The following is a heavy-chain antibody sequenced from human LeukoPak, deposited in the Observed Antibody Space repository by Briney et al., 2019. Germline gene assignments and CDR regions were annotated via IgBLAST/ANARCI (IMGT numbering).Heavy chain of an antibody. CDR3: ARRVYSGYDQHAHFDY. CDR2: IYYSGST. Sequence: SETLSLTCTVSGGSISSSSYYWGWIRQPPGKGLEWIGSIYYSGSTYYNPSLKSRVTISVDTSKNQFSLKLSSVTAADTAVYYCARRVYSGYDQHAHFDYWGQGTLVTVSS. CDR1: GGSISSSSYY. J-gene: IGHJ4*02. D-gene: IGHD5-12*01. V-gene: IGHV4-39*01.